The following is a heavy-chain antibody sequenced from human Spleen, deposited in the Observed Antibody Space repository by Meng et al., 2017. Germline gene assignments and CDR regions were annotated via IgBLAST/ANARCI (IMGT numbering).Heavy chain of an antibody. D-gene: IGHD2-2*01. CDR3: ARDLGCTSTTCRNNWFDP. V-gene: IGHV3-21*01. CDR1: GFTFRSYT. Sequence: GESLKISCAASGFTFRSYTMNWVRQAPGKGLEWVSSISSSSSYIYYGDSVRGRFTISRDNAKNSLYLQMNSLRAEDTAMYYCARDLGCTSTTCRNNWFDPWGQGTLVTVSS. CDR2: ISSSSSYI. J-gene: IGHJ5*02.